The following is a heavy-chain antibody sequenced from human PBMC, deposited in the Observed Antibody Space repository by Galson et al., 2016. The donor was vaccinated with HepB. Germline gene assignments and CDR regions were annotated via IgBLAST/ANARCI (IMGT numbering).Heavy chain of an antibody. J-gene: IGHJ5*02. D-gene: IGHD5-24*01. CDR2: ISPDESAT. Sequence: SLRLSCATSGFTFSTYTMNWVRQAPGKGLEWVSYISPDESATYHADSVKGRFTISRDNADNSLYLQMNSLRGDDTAVYYCARGLFGWLQTWGQGTLVTVSS. CDR1: GFTFSTYT. V-gene: IGHV3-48*01. CDR3: ARGLFGWLQT.